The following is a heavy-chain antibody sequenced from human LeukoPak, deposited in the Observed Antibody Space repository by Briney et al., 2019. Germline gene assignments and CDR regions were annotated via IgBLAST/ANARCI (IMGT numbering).Heavy chain of an antibody. V-gene: IGHV4-59*01. J-gene: IGHJ5*02. D-gene: IGHD6-13*01. Sequence: PSETLSLTCTVSGGSISSYYWSWIREPPGKGLGWIGYIYYSGSTNYNPYLKSRVTISVDTSKNQFSLKLSSVTAADTAVYYCARGLYSSSWYVWFDPWGQGTLVTVSS. CDR3: ARGLYSSSWYVWFDP. CDR2: IYYSGST. CDR1: GGSISSYY.